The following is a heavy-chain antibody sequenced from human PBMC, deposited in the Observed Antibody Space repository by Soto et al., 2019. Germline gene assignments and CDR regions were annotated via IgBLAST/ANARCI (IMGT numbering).Heavy chain of an antibody. D-gene: IGHD2-2*01. CDR1: GGTFSSQA. V-gene: IGHV1-69*06. J-gene: IGHJ6*02. CDR2: IIPIFVAA. Sequence: FSEKVSCKASGGTFSSQAMSRVRQAPGQGLEWMRGIIPIFVAAHYAPKFQGRVTITAHKSTGTAYMELSSLRSEATAVYYCARLSIVVVPAAIDYYYYGMDVWGQGTTVTVSS. CDR3: ARLSIVVVPAAIDYYYYGMDV.